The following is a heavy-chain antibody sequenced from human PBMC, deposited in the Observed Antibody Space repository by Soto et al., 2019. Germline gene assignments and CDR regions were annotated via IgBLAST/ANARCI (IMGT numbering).Heavy chain of an antibody. D-gene: IGHD3-10*01. J-gene: IGHJ4*02. V-gene: IGHV3-23*01. CDR1: GFAFSRFP. CDR3: AGLAGTWQCFDY. Sequence: VELLGSGGGLVQPGGSLRLSCAASGFAFSRFPMTWVRQVPGNGMAWFSFISENGRRTQYAESVKGRFTISRDNSKNVLYLKMNKLRVVGTAMYYCAGLAGTWQCFDYWGQGTLV. CDR2: ISENGRRT.